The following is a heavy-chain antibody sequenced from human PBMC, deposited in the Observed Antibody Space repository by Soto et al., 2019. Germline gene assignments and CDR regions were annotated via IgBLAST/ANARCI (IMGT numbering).Heavy chain of an antibody. CDR3: AIGGSYVATPFDY. V-gene: IGHV3-30-3*01. D-gene: IGHD1-26*01. Sequence: PGGSLRLSCAASGFTYSTYTMHWVRQAPGKGLEWVAVISYDGNNKFYADSVKGRFTISRDNAKNSLYLQMNSLRAEDTAVYYCAIGGSYVATPFDYWGQGTLVTVSS. J-gene: IGHJ4*02. CDR1: GFTYSTYT. CDR2: ISYDGNNK.